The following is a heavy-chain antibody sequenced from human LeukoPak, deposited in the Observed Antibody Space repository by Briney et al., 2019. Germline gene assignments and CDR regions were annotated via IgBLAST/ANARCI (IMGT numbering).Heavy chain of an antibody. CDR1: GFTFSSYE. Sequence: GGSLRLSCAASGFTFSSYEMNWVRQAPGKGLEWVSYISSGGSTIYYADSVKGRFTISRDNAKNSLYLQMNSLRAEDTAVYYCAAVSRGYSYGLPDYWGQGTLVTVSS. CDR3: AAVSRGYSYGLPDY. V-gene: IGHV3-48*03. J-gene: IGHJ4*02. CDR2: ISSGGSTI. D-gene: IGHD5-18*01.